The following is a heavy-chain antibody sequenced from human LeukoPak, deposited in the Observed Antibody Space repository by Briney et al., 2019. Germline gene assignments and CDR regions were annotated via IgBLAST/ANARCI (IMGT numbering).Heavy chain of an antibody. J-gene: IGHJ4*02. CDR3: ARLEIVVVPAAVDY. Sequence: ASVKVSCKASGYTFTGYYMHWVRQAPGQGLEWMGWINPNSGGTNYAQKFQGRVTMTRDTSISTAYMELSRLRSDDTAVYYCARLEIVVVPAAVDYWGQGTLVTVSS. CDR1: GYTFTGYY. CDR2: INPNSGGT. D-gene: IGHD2-2*03. V-gene: IGHV1-2*02.